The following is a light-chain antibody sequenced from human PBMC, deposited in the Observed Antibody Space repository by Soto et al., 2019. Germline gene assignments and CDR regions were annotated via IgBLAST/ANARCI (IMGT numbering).Light chain of an antibody. CDR2: AAS. J-gene: IGKJ1*01. Sequence: DMQMTQSPSSLSASLGDRFTITCRASQGLSNKLAWYQQKPGKVPKLLIFAASTLQSGVPSRFSGSGSGTEFTLTISSLQPDDFATYYCQQYNSYSFGQGTKVDIK. CDR3: QQYNSYS. CDR1: QGLSNK. V-gene: IGKV1-27*01.